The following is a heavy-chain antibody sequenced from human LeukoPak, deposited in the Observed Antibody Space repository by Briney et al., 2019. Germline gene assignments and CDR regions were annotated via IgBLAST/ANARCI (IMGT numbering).Heavy chain of an antibody. V-gene: IGHV3-23*01. CDR3: AKDPSLLGSGSYIETGDY. CDR2: ISGSGGST. J-gene: IGHJ4*02. CDR1: GFTFSSYA. D-gene: IGHD3-10*01. Sequence: PGGSLRLSCAASGFTFSSYAMSWVRQAPGKGLEWVSAISGSGGSTYYADSVKGRFTISRDNSKNTLYLQMNSLRAEDTAVYYCAKDPSLLGSGSYIETGDYWGQGTLVTVSS.